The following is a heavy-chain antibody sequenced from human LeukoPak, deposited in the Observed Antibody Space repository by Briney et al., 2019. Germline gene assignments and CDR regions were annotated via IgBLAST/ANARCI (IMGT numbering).Heavy chain of an antibody. J-gene: IGHJ3*02. V-gene: IGHV3-30*02. Sequence: GGSLRLSCAASGFSFSTYGMHWVRQAPGKGLEWVAFIRYDGSNKYYADSVKDRFTISRDNSKNTLFLQMNSLRAEDTAIYYCAKQWSEAFDIWGQGTMVTVSS. CDR2: IRYDGSNK. CDR1: GFSFSTYG. D-gene: IGHD2-15*01. CDR3: AKQWSEAFDI.